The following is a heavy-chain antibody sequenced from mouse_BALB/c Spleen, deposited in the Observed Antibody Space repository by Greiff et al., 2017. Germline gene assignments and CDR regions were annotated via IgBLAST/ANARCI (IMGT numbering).Heavy chain of an antibody. CDR3: AREGLRAAMDY. CDR1: GYTFTSYW. Sequence: QVQLKQSGAELAKPGASVKMSCKASGYTFTSYWMHWVKQRPGQGLEWIGYINPSTGYTEYNQKFKDKATLTADKSSSTAYMQLSSLTSEDSAVYYCAREGLRAAMDYWGQGTSVTVSS. D-gene: IGHD1-1*01. J-gene: IGHJ4*01. V-gene: IGHV1-7*01. CDR2: INPSTGYT.